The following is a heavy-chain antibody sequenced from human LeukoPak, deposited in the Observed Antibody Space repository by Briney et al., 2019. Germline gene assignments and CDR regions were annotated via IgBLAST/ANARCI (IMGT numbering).Heavy chain of an antibody. J-gene: IGHJ4*02. CDR3: AKSGGVTTTLGY. CDR2: ISSSSSYI. V-gene: IGHV3-21*01. CDR1: GFTFGSYS. D-gene: IGHD4-17*01. Sequence: GGSLRLSCAASGFTFGSYSMNWVRQAPGKGLEWVSSISSSSSYIYYADSVKGRFTISRDNAKNSLYLQMNSLRAEDTAVYYCAKSGGVTTTLGYWGQGTLVTVSS.